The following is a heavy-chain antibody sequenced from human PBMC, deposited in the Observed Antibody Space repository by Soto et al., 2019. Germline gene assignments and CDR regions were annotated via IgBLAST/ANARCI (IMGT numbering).Heavy chain of an antibody. CDR2: ITATGDRT. D-gene: IGHD3-22*01. CDR1: GFRFSSYS. J-gene: IGHJ4*02. CDR3: ATMNGYFEY. V-gene: IGHV3-23*01. Sequence: GGSLRLSCADSGFRFSSYSMSWVRQTPGKGLEWVAAITATGDRTYYADSVTGRFTISRDNTKKTHYLQMTSLRAEDTAMYYCATMNGYFEYWGQGTPVTVSS.